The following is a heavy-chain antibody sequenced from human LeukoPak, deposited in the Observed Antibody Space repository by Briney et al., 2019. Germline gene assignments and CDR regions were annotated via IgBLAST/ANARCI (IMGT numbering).Heavy chain of an antibody. CDR3: ARGHYDILTGYPTFDY. CDR2: INSDGSST. Sequence: GGSLRLSCAAPGFTFSSYEMNWVRQAPGKGLERVSRINSDGSSTSYADSVKGRFTISRDNAKNTLYLQMNSLRAEDTAVYYCARGHYDILTGYPTFDYWGQGTLVTVSS. D-gene: IGHD3-9*01. CDR1: GFTFSSYE. J-gene: IGHJ4*02. V-gene: IGHV3-74*01.